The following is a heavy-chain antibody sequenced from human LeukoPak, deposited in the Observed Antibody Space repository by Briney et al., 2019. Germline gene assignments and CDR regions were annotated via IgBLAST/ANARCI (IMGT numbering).Heavy chain of an antibody. CDR3: ARQLYGSDY. V-gene: IGHV4-39*01. Sequence: NPSETLSLTCTGSGGSISSRSYYWSWIRQSPEKGLEWIGEVNHSGYTNYNPSLKGRVTISVDTSKNQFSLKLSSVTAADTAVYYCARQLYGSDYWGQGTLVTVSS. D-gene: IGHD4-17*01. CDR2: VNHSGYT. CDR1: GGSISSRSYY. J-gene: IGHJ4*02.